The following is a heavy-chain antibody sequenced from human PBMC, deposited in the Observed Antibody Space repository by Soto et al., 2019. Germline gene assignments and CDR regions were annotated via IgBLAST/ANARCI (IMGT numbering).Heavy chain of an antibody. Sequence: QITLKESGPTLVKPTQTLTLTCTFSGFSLSTSGVGVGWIRQPPGKALEWLALIYWNDDKRYSPSLKSRLTIPKDTSKNQVVLTMTNMDPVDTATYYCAHRGGGGSSWYLTFDYWGQGTLVTVSS. D-gene: IGHD6-13*01. CDR3: AHRGGGGSSWYLTFDY. J-gene: IGHJ4*02. CDR1: GFSLSTSGVG. V-gene: IGHV2-5*01. CDR2: IYWNDDK.